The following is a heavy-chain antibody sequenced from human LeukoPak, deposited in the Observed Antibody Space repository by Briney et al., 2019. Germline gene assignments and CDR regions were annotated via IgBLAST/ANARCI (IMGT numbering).Heavy chain of an antibody. CDR1: GFTFSSYS. CDR2: ISGSSRPI. CDR3: ARGFPGAPTDY. J-gene: IGHJ4*02. V-gene: IGHV3-48*01. Sequence: GGSLRLSCAASGFTFSSYSMNWVRQAPGRGLEWVSYISGSSRPIYYADSVKGRFTISRDNAKNSLYLQMNSLRAEDTAVYYCARGFPGAPTDYWGQGTLVTVSS. D-gene: IGHD3-10*01.